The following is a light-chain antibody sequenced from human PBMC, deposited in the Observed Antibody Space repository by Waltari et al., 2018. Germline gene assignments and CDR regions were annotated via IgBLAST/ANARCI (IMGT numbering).Light chain of an antibody. CDR1: SSDVGGFNF. CDR3: CSYAAGSLYV. CDR2: DVS. J-gene: IGLJ1*01. Sequence: QSALTQHRSVSGSPGQSVTIPCTGTSSDVGGFNFVPWYQQHPDKAPKFMIYDVSKRPSGVPDRFSGSKSGNTASLTISGLQAEDEADYYCCSYAAGSLYVFGTGTKVTVL. V-gene: IGLV2-11*01.